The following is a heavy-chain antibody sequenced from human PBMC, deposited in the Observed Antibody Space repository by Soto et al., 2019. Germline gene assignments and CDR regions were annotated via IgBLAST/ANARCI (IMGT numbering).Heavy chain of an antibody. V-gene: IGHV3-15*05. D-gene: IGHD3-16*01. CDR3: TTYDYFLASDIIRWAY. J-gene: IGHJ4*02. CDR2: IRRKVDGGAT. CDR1: GFTFSNGY. Sequence: EVQLVESGGGLVKPGGSLRLSCVASGFTFSNGYMSWVRQAPGKGLEWVARIRRKVDGGATEYAAPVRGRFTISRDDSKDTLYLQMDSLQIDDTAIYYCTTYDYFLASDIIRWAYWGQGALVTVSS.